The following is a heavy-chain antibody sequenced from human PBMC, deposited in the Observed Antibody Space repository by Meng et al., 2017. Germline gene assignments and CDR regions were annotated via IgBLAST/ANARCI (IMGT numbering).Heavy chain of an antibody. D-gene: IGHD3-22*01. CDR3: ASRVAYYYDSSGYYKNWYFDL. J-gene: IGHJ2*01. Sequence: QVQAVQCGAEVKKPGSSVKVSCKASGSTFSSYTIGWVRQAPGQGLEWMGRIIPILGIANYAQKFQGRVTITADKSTSTAYMELSSLRSEDTAVYYCASRVAYYYDSSGYYKNWYFDLWGRGTLVTVSS. CDR2: IIPILGIA. CDR1: GSTFSSYT. V-gene: IGHV1-69*02.